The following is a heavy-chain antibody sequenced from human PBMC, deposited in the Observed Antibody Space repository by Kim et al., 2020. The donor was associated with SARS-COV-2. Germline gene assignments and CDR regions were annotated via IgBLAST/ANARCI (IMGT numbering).Heavy chain of an antibody. CDR1: GYTFTSYG. V-gene: IGHV1-18*01. CDR3: ARDFNGAPMVRGVYWYFDL. D-gene: IGHD3-10*01. CDR2: ISAYNGNT. Sequence: ASVKVSCKASGYTFTSYGISWVRQAPGQGLEWMGWISAYNGNTNYAQKLQGRVTMTTDTSTSTAYMELRSLRSDDTAVYYCARDFNGAPMVRGVYWYFDLWGRGTLVTVSS. J-gene: IGHJ2*01.